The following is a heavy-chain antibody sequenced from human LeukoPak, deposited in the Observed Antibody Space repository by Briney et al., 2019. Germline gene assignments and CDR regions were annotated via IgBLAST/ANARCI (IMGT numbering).Heavy chain of an antibody. Sequence: GRSLRLSCTASGFTFGDYDMSWVRLPPGKGLEWVGLIRGRAFGGTTEYATSVKGTFTISRDNSKSIAYLQMNSLKTEDTAVYYCTRRNRGGVRGVMFDPWGQGTLVTVSS. V-gene: IGHV3-49*04. J-gene: IGHJ5*02. CDR2: IRGRAFGGTT. CDR1: GFTFGDYD. CDR3: TRRNRGGVRGVMFDP. D-gene: IGHD3-10*01.